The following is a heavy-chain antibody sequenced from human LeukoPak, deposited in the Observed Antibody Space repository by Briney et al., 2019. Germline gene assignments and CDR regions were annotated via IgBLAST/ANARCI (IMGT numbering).Heavy chain of an antibody. CDR2: MNPNSGNT. Sequence: GASVKVSCKASGYTFTSYDINWVRQAPGQGLEWMGWMNPNSGNTGYAQKFQGRVTMTRNTSISTAYMELSSLRSEDTAVYYCARVEMSSSWWGAVQDYYYYYGMDVWGQGTTVTVSS. CDR3: ARVEMSSSWWGAVQDYYYYYGMDV. D-gene: IGHD6-13*01. V-gene: IGHV1-8*01. J-gene: IGHJ6*02. CDR1: GYTFTSYD.